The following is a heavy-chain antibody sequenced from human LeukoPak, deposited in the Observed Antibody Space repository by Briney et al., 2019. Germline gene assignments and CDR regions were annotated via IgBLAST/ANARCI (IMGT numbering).Heavy chain of an antibody. J-gene: IGHJ4*02. CDR2: FDPEDGET. D-gene: IGHD3-22*01. CDR3: ATISFEVGGYSTNLRYDY. Sequence: ASVKVSCKVSGYTLTELSMHWVLQAPGKGLEWMGGFDPEDGETIYAQKFQGRVTMTEDTSTDTAYMELSSLRSEDTAVYYCATISFEVGGYSTNLRYDYWGQGTLVTVSS. V-gene: IGHV1-24*01. CDR1: GYTLTELS.